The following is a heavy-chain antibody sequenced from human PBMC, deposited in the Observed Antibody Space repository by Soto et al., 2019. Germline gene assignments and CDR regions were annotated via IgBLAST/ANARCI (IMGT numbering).Heavy chain of an antibody. J-gene: IGHJ5*02. D-gene: IGHD2-2*01. Sequence: QVQLVQSGAEVKKPGASVKVSCKAPGYTFTGYYMHWVRQAPGQGLEWMGWINPNSGGTNYAQKFQGWVTMTRDTSIRTAYMELSRLRSDETAVYYCARGDYNVVVVPAAMGFGWFDPWGQGTLVTVSS. CDR2: INPNSGGT. CDR1: GYTFTGYY. CDR3: ARGDYNVVVVPAAMGFGWFDP. V-gene: IGHV1-2*04.